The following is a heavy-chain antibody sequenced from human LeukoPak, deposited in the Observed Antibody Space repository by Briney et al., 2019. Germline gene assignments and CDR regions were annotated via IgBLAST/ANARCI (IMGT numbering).Heavy chain of an antibody. CDR2: INPNSGGT. V-gene: IGHV1-2*02. J-gene: IGHJ6*03. D-gene: IGHD3-3*01. CDR1: GYTFTGYY. Sequence: ASVKVSXKASGYTFTGYYMHWVRQAPGQGLEWMGWINPNSGGTNYAQKFQGRVTMTRDTSISTAYMELSRLRSDDTAVYYCASVSWSGYLEGDYYMDVWGKGTTVTVSS. CDR3: ASVSWSGYLEGDYYMDV.